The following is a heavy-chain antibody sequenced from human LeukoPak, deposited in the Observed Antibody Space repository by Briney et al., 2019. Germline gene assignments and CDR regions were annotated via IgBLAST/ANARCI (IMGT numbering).Heavy chain of an antibody. J-gene: IGHJ4*02. D-gene: IGHD3-22*01. Sequence: PGGSLGLSCAASGFVVSTNYMTWVRQPPGKGLEWVSVIYKDGRTFYTDSVKGRFTISRDNSKNTVYLQMSSLRVEDTAVYYCAKSLTYYHENSDSIWGQGTLVTVSS. CDR3: AKSLTYYHENSDSI. CDR2: IYKDGRT. V-gene: IGHV3-53*01. CDR1: GFVVSTNY.